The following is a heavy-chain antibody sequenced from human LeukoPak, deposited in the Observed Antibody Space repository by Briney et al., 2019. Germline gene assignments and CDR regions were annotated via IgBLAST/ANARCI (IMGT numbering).Heavy chain of an antibody. CDR2: ISYDGSNK. Sequence: GGSLRLSCAASGFTFSSYAMHWVRQAPGKGLEWVAVISYDGSNKYYADSVKGRFTISRDNSKNTLYLQMNSLRAEDTAVYYCARSGSSNSDAFDIWGQGTMVTVSS. CDR1: GFTFSSYA. CDR3: ARSGSSNSDAFDI. D-gene: IGHD1-26*01. J-gene: IGHJ3*02. V-gene: IGHV3-30-3*01.